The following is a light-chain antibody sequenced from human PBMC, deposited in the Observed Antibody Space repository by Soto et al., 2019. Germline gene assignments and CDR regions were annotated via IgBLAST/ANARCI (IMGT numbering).Light chain of an antibody. CDR1: SGHSSYS. V-gene: IGLV4-60*02. CDR2: VEGSGNY. Sequence: QSVLTQSSSASASLGSSVKLTCTLSSGHSSYSIAWHQQQPEKAPRYLMKVEGSGNYNKGNGVPDRFSGSSSGADRYLTISNLQFEDEADYYCETWDSNTRVFGGGTKLTVL. CDR3: ETWDSNTRV. J-gene: IGLJ3*02.